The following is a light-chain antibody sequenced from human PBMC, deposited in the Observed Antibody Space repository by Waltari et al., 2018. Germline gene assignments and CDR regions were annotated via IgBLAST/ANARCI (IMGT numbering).Light chain of an antibody. CDR2: AAS. CDR1: QSISSF. CDR3: QQSYSPPPIT. J-gene: IGKJ3*01. V-gene: IGKV1-39*01. Sequence: DIQMTQSPSSLSASVGDRVTITCRASQSISSFLNWYRQKPGKAPKLLMYAASNLQSGVPLRFSGSGSGTDFTLTISNLQPEDFATYYCQQSYSPPPITFGPGTKVDVK.